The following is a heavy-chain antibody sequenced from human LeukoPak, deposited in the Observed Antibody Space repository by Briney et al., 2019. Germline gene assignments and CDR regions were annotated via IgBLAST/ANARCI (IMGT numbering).Heavy chain of an antibody. V-gene: IGHV1-2*02. J-gene: IGHJ4*02. D-gene: IGHD1-26*01. CDR1: GYTFTGYY. CDR3: ASGGIYYGAAFDF. CDR2: INPNSGGT. Sequence: ASVKVSCKASGYTFTGYYMHWVRQAPGQGLEWMGWINPNSGGTNYIQKFQGRVTMTRDTSISTAYMELRRLRSDDTAVYYCASGGIYYGAAFDFWGQGTLVTVSS.